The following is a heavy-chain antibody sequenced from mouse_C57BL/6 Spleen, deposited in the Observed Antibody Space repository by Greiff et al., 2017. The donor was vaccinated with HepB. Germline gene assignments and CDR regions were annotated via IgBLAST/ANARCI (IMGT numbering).Heavy chain of an antibody. CDR2: IYPGSGST. D-gene: IGHD1-1*01. J-gene: IGHJ2*01. CDR3: ARTVGNYFDY. CDR1: GYTFTSYW. V-gene: IGHV1-55*01. Sequence: QVHVKQPGAELVKPGASVKMSCKASGYTFTSYWITWVKQRPGQGLEWIGDIYPGSGSTNYNEKFKSKATLTVDTSSSTAYMQLSSLTSEDSAVYYCARTVGNYFDYWGQGTTLTVSS.